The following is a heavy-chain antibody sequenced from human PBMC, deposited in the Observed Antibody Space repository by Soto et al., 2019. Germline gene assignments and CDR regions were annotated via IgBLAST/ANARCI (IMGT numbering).Heavy chain of an antibody. CDR2: IIPFSAAA. CDR1: GGSFSYYA. D-gene: IGHD3-9*01. J-gene: IGHJ5*02. Sequence: QVQLVQSGAEVKKPGSSVRVSCKASGGSFSYYAISWVRQAPGQGLEWMGGIIPFSAAANYAQKFQGRVTIPADQSTRMVYMELSSLRPEDTAVYYCARSGEAYYDVLTGSYKGSWFDPWGQGTLVTVSS. V-gene: IGHV1-69*01. CDR3: ARSGEAYYDVLTGSYKGSWFDP.